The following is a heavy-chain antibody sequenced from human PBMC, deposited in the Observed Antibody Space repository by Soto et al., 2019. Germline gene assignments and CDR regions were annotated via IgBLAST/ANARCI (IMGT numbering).Heavy chain of an antibody. CDR1: GGSISSYY. D-gene: IGHD2-15*01. Sequence: SETLSLTCTVSGGSISSYYCSWIRQPPGKGLEWIGYIYYSGSTNYNPSLKSRVTISVDTSKNQFSLKLSSVTAADTAVYYCAREGYCSGGSCYSRTLDYWGQGTLVTVYS. CDR2: IYYSGST. J-gene: IGHJ4*02. V-gene: IGHV4-59*12. CDR3: AREGYCSGGSCYSRTLDY.